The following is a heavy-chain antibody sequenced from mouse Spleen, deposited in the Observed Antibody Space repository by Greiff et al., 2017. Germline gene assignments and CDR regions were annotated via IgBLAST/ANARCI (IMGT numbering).Heavy chain of an antibody. J-gene: IGHJ3*01. V-gene: IGHV3-6*01. Sequence: EVKLVESGPGLVKPSQSLSLTCSVTGYSITSGYYWNWIRQFPGNKLEWMGYISYDGSNNYNPSLKNRISITRDTSKNQFFLKLNSVTTEDTATYYCARELTTVVAPFAYWGQGTLVTVSA. CDR1: GYSITSGYY. CDR3: ARELTTVVAPFAY. D-gene: IGHD1-1*01. CDR2: ISYDGSN.